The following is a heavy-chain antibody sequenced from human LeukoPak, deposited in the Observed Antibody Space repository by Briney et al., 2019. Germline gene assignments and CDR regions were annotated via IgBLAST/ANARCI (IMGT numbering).Heavy chain of an antibody. CDR3: ASAGSYSVDS. CDR2: TYYSGST. Sequence: SETLPLTCTVSGGSISSSSYYWGWIRQPPGKGLEWIGSTYYSGSTYYNPSLESRVTISVDTSKNQFSLKLSSVTAADTAVYYCASAGSYSVDSWGQGTLVTVSS. V-gene: IGHV4-39*01. CDR1: GGSISSSSYY. D-gene: IGHD1-26*01. J-gene: IGHJ4*02.